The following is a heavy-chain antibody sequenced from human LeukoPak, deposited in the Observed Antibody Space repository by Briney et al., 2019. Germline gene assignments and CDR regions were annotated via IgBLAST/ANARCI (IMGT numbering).Heavy chain of an antibody. CDR1: GYTFTSYG. J-gene: IGHJ4*02. D-gene: IGHD3-22*01. Sequence: ASVKVSCKASGYTFTSYGISWVRQAPGQGLEWMGWISAYNGNTNYAQKLQGRVTMTTDTSTSTAYMELRSLRSDDTAVYYCARDPPAYDSSGYYVGDYWGQGTLVTVSS. CDR2: ISAYNGNT. CDR3: ARDPPAYDSSGYYVGDY. V-gene: IGHV1-18*01.